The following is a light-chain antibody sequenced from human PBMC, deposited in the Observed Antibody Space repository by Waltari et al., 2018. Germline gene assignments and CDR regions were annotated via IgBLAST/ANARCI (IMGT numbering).Light chain of an antibody. V-gene: IGLV2-18*02. CDR2: EAS. J-gene: IGLJ2*01. CDR1: SRDVGTYNR. Sequence: QSALTQPPSVSGSPGQSVTISCTGTSRDVGTYNRVSWYQQPPGTAPRLLTYEASHRPPVVPDRFAGAKPGDTASLTISELQPEDEADYYCSSYTTSGTLIFGGGTTLTVL. CDR3: SSYTTSGTLI.